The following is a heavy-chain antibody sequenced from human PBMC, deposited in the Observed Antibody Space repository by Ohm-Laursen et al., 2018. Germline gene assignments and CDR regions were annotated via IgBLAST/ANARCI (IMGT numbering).Heavy chain of an antibody. CDR3: ARVSSGGGWFDP. CDR1: GYTFTGYY. Sequence: ASVKVSCKASGYTFTGYYMHWVRQAPGQGLEWMGWINPNSGGTNYAQKFQGRVTMTRDTSISTAYMELSRLRSGDTAVYYCARVSSGGGWFDPWGQGTLVTVSS. D-gene: IGHD3-10*01. J-gene: IGHJ5*02. V-gene: IGHV1-2*02. CDR2: INPNSGGT.